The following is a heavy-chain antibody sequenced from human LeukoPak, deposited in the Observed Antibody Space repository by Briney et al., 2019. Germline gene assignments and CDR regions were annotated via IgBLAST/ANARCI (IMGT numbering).Heavy chain of an antibody. J-gene: IGHJ4*02. V-gene: IGHV3-74*01. CDR3: ARARGVYYFDY. CDR2: IASDGSST. CDR1: GFTFSSYW. D-gene: IGHD5/OR15-5a*01. Sequence: PGGSLRLSCAASGFTFSSYWMNWVRQAPGKGLVWVSRIASDGSSTTYADSVKGRFSISRDNAKNTLYLQMNSLRAEDTAVYYCARARGVYYFDYWGQGTLVTVSS.